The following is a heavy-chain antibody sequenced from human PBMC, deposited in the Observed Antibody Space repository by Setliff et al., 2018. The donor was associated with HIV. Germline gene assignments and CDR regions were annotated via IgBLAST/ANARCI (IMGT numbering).Heavy chain of an antibody. CDR1: GFTFSTYA. V-gene: IGHV3-23*01. D-gene: IGHD1-1*01. CDR3: ASVRIPTGGTSTSLDF. Sequence: PGGSLRLSCAASGFTFSTYAMSWVRQAPGKGLEWVSAISGSGANTYYADSVKGRFTISRDNSKNTLYLQMNSLRVEDTAVYYCASVRIPTGGTSTSLDFWGQGALVTVSS. CDR2: ISGSGANT. J-gene: IGHJ4*02.